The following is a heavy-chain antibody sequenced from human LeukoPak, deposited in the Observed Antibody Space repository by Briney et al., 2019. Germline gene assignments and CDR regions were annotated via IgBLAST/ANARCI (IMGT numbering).Heavy chain of an antibody. J-gene: IGHJ4*02. CDR3: AHLGGVVTATTDFGY. Sequence: PGGSLRLSCAASGFTFSDHYMDWVRQAPGKGLEWVGRTRNKADTYTTHYAASVEGRFTISRDDSKNSLCLQMNSLKTEDTAVYYCAHLGGVVTATTDFGYWGQGTLVTVSS. D-gene: IGHD2-2*01. V-gene: IGHV3-72*01. CDR1: GFTFSDHY. CDR2: TRNKADTYTT.